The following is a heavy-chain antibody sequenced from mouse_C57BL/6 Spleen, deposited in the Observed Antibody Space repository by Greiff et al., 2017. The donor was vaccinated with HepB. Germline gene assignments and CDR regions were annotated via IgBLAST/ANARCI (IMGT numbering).Heavy chain of an antibody. CDR3: ARERLLYAMDY. V-gene: IGHV5-4*01. D-gene: IGHD2-3*01. CDR2: ISDGGSYT. CDR1: GFTFSSYA. J-gene: IGHJ4*01. Sequence: EVNLVESGGGLVKPGGSLKLSCAASGFTFSSYAMSWVRQTPEKRLEWVATISDGGSYTYYPDNVKGRFTISRDNAKNNLYLQMSHLKFEDTAMYYCARERLLYAMDYWGQGTSVTVSS.